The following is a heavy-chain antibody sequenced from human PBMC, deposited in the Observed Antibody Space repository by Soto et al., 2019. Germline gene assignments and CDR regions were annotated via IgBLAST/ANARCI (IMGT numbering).Heavy chain of an antibody. J-gene: IGHJ6*02. V-gene: IGHV3-21*01. D-gene: IGHD3-3*01. CDR1: GFTFSSYS. CDR2: ISSSSSYI. Sequence: VGSLRLSCAASGFTFSSYSMNWVRQAPGKGLEWVSSISSSSSYIYYADSVKGRFTISRDNAKNSLYLQMNSLRAEDTAVYYCARDLNPFWSRYYYYGMDVWGQGTTVTVSS. CDR3: ARDLNPFWSRYYYYGMDV.